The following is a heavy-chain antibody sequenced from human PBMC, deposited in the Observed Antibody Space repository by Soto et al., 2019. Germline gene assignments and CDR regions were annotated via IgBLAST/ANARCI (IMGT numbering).Heavy chain of an antibody. J-gene: IGHJ3*01. Sequence: PGGSLRLSCAASGFPCGSYDMTWVRQAPGKGLEWVSTILVDGRTFYVDSVKGRFTISSDNSRNTVYLQMNSLTAGDTALYYCAKATATGGGAFDFCGQGTMVTVSS. CDR2: ILVDGRT. D-gene: IGHD2-8*02. CDR3: AKATATGGGAFDF. CDR1: GFPCGSYD. V-gene: IGHV3-23*01.